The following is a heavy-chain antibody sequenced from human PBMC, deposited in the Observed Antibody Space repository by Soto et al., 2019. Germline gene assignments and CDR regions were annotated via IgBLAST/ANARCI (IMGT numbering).Heavy chain of an antibody. J-gene: IGHJ4*02. CDR1: GYSFSSHA. CDR3: ARGGALSTSWYWGDGLDS. D-gene: IGHD6-13*01. V-gene: IGHV1-69*06. CDR2: IIPVFGTP. Sequence: QVQLEQSGSEVKKSGSSVKVSCKASGYSFSSHAITWVRQAPGQGLEWMGGIIPVFGTPSYAQKFQGRVTISADKSTNTSSLELRRRRSEDTAVYYCARGGALSTSWYWGDGLDSWGQGTQVIVSS.